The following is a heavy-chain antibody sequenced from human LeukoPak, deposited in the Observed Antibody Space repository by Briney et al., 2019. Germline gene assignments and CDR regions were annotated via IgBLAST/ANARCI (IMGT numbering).Heavy chain of an antibody. D-gene: IGHD5-18*01. J-gene: IGHJ4*02. Sequence: ASVKVSCKVSGYTLTELSMHWVRQAPGQGLEWMGWISAYNGNTNYAQRVQGRVTMTTDTSTSTAYMELRSLRSDDTAVYYCARDVDTSMAYYFDCWGQGTLVTVSS. CDR1: GYTLTELS. CDR2: ISAYNGNT. V-gene: IGHV1-18*01. CDR3: ARDVDTSMAYYFDC.